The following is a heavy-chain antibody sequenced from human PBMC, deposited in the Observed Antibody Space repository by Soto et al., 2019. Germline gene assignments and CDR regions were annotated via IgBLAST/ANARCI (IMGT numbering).Heavy chain of an antibody. CDR3: ARGGSGSYYYYGMDV. J-gene: IGHJ6*02. D-gene: IGHD3-10*01. V-gene: IGHV4-31*03. CDR2: IYYSGST. CDR1: GGSISSGGYY. Sequence: PSETLSLTCTVSGGSISSGGYYWSWIRQHPGKGLEWIWYIYYSGSTYYNPSLKSRVTISVDTSKNQFSLKLSSVTAADTAVYYCARGGSGSYYYYGMDVWGQGTTVTVSS.